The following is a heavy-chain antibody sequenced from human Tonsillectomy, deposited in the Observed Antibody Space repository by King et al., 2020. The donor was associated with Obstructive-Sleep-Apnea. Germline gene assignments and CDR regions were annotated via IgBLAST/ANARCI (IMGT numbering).Heavy chain of an antibody. CDR3: AGDNGDYFDY. Sequence: QLVQSGAEVKKPGASVKVSCQASGYTFTGYHMHWVRQAPGQGLEWMGWINPNSGGANSAQKFQGRVTMTRDTSINTAYMELSRLRSDDTAVYYCAGDNGDYFDYWGQGTLVTVSS. D-gene: IGHD4-17*01. J-gene: IGHJ4*02. V-gene: IGHV1-2*02. CDR1: GYTFTGYH. CDR2: INPNSGGA.